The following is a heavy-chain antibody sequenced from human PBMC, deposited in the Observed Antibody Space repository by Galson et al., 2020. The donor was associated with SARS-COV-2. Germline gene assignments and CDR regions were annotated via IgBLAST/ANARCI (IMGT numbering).Heavy chain of an antibody. CDR3: ARISDYVWGSPNWFDP. J-gene: IGHJ5*02. V-gene: IGHV2-26*01. CDR2: IFSNDEK. CDR1: GFSLSNARMG. Sequence: ESGPTLVKPTETLTLTCTVSGFSLSNARMGVSWIRQPPGKALEWLAHIFSNDEKSYSTSLKSRLTISKDTSKNQVVLTMTNMDPVDTATYYCARISDYVWGSPNWFDPWGQGTLVTVSS. D-gene: IGHD3-16*01.